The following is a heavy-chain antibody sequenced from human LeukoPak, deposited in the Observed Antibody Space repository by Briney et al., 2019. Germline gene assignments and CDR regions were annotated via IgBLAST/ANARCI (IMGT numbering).Heavy chain of an antibody. V-gene: IGHV3-23*01. J-gene: IGHJ4*02. Sequence: PGGSLRLSCAASGFTFSSYAMSWVRQAPGKGLELVSGISGSGGTTYYADSVKGRFTISRDSAKNSLYLQMNSLRAEDTAVYYCARGVPYDSWSGPHYSDYWGQGTLVTVSS. CDR1: GFTFSSYA. D-gene: IGHD3-3*01. CDR2: ISGSGGTT. CDR3: ARGVPYDSWSGPHYSDY.